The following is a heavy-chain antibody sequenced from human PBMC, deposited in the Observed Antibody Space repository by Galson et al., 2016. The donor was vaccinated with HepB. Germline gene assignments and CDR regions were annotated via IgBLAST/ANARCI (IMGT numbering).Heavy chain of an antibody. Sequence: SVKVSCKASGYIFTSNAIHWVRQAPGQGLEWMGWINAGNGNTKYSQKIQGRVTITRDTTASTAYMELSSLTSEDTAVYFCARGVFASGYYRFQHWGQGTLVTVSA. V-gene: IGHV1-3*01. CDR2: INAGNGNT. CDR1: GYIFTSNA. CDR3: ARGVFASGYYRFQH. D-gene: IGHD3-3*01. J-gene: IGHJ1*01.